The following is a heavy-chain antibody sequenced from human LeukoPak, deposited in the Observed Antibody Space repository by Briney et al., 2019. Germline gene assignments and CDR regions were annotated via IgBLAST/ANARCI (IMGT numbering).Heavy chain of an antibody. CDR1: KFTFSTSA. CDR3: AKESQTYYDIMTGYPNYFFDY. J-gene: IGHJ4*02. V-gene: IGHV3-23*01. CDR2: ISGSGANT. D-gene: IGHD3-9*01. Sequence: GGSLRLSCAASKFTFSTSAMSWVRQAPGKGLEWVSAISGSGANTYYVDSVKGRFTISRDNSKNTLYLEMSSLRCDDTAVYYCAKESQTYYDIMTGYPNYFFDYWGQGTLVTVSS.